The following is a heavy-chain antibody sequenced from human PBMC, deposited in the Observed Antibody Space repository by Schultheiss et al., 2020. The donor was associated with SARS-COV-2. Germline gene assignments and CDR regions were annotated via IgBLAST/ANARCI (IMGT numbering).Heavy chain of an antibody. J-gene: IGHJ1*01. CDR2: ISGSGGST. Sequence: GGSLRLSCAASGFTFSSYAMSWVRQAPGKGLEWVSAISGSGGSTYYADSVKGRFTISRDNAKSSLFLQMNSLRAEDTAVYYCARVGRDCSHGVCYNAEYFQYWGQGTLVTVSS. D-gene: IGHD2-8*01. CDR3: ARVGRDCSHGVCYNAEYFQY. V-gene: IGHV3-23*01. CDR1: GFTFSSYA.